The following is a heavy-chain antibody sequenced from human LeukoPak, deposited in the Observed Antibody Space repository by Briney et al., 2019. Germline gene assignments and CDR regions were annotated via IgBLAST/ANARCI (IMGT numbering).Heavy chain of an antibody. J-gene: IGHJ4*01. CDR2: IYFTGST. Sequence: PSETLSLTCTVSGGSISNYYWSWIRQSPGKGLEWIGYIYFTGSTNYNPSLKSRCSLSVDTSKNQFSLMVTSVSAEDTAVYYCARLLRGQYCSTTSCPTFDYWGQGALVAVSS. CDR1: GGSISNYY. CDR3: ARLLRGQYCSTTSCPTFDY. V-gene: IGHV4-59*08. D-gene: IGHD2-2*01.